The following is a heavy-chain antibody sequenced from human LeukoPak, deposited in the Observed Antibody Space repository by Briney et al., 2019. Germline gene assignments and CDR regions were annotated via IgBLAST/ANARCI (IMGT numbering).Heavy chain of an antibody. CDR2: INHSGST. CDR1: GGSFSGYY. D-gene: IGHD2-15*01. V-gene: IGHV4-34*01. J-gene: IGHJ5*02. Sequence: SETLSLTCAVYGGSFSGYYWSWIRQPPGKGLEWIGEINHSGSTNYNPSLKSRVTISVDTSKNQFSLKLSSVTAADTAVYYCARGRGSFKTWFDPWGQGTLVTVSS. CDR3: ARGRGSFKTWFDP.